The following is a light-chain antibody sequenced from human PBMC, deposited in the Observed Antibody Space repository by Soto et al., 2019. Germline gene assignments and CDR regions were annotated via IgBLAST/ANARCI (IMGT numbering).Light chain of an antibody. CDR3: QKYNSAPLP. J-gene: IGKJ4*01. Sequence: DIQMTQSPSSLSASLGDRVSITCRASQGIGVYLSWFQQKPWNAPKLLIYAASTLQSGVPSRFSGSGSGTDFNLTVSSLQPEDVATYYCQKYNSAPLPFGGGTRVEIK. CDR2: AAS. V-gene: IGKV1-27*01. CDR1: QGIGVY.